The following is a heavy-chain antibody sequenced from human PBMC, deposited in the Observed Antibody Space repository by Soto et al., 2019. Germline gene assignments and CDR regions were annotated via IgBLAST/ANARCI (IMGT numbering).Heavy chain of an antibody. J-gene: IGHJ3*02. CDR2: MNNDGSYI. CDR1: GFTFSSYW. D-gene: IGHD6-13*01. CDR3: VRGGYMHACDI. V-gene: IGHV3-74*01. Sequence: EVQLVESGGGLVQPGGSLRLSCAAAGFTFSSYWMYWVRQAPGKGLEWVSHMNNDGSYIIYAESVKGRFTFSRDNAKKTLYLQTNSLRAEDTAVYYCVRGGYMHACDIWGQGTMVTVSS.